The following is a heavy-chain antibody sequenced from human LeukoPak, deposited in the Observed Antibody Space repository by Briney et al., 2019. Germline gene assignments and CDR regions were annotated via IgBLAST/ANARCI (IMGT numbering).Heavy chain of an antibody. CDR3: ARGSGIAAAGTRY. Sequence: SETLSLTCTVSGGSISSSSYYWDWIRQPPGKGLEWIGSIYYSGSTYYNPSLKSRVTITVDTSKNQFPLKLSSVTAADTAMYYCARGSGIAAAGTRYWGQGTLVTVSS. J-gene: IGHJ4*02. V-gene: IGHV4-39*06. D-gene: IGHD6-13*01. CDR2: IYYSGST. CDR1: GGSISSSSYY.